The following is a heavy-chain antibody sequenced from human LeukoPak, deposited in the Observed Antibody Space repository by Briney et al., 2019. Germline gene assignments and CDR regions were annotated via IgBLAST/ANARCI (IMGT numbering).Heavy chain of an antibody. V-gene: IGHV3-23*01. D-gene: IGHD2/OR15-2a*01. J-gene: IGHJ4*02. CDR3: AKERAFGNWLGDY. CDR2: ITGSGVGT. CDR1: GFIFSSYA. Sequence: GGSLRLSCAASGFIFSSYAMTWVRQAPGKGPEWVSAITGSGVGTYYADSVKGRFTISRDNSKNTLYLQMNSLRAEDTAVYYCAKERAFGNWLGDYWGQGTPVTVSS.